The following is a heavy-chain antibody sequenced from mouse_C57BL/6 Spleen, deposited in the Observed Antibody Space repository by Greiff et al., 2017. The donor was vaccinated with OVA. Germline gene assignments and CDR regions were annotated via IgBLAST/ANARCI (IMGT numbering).Heavy chain of an antibody. D-gene: IGHD2-3*01. CDR3: ARHEDEADGYYGAMDY. Sequence: QVQLQQSGAELVKPGASVKLSCKASGYTFTEYTIHWVKQRSGQGLEWIGWFYPGSGSIKYNEKFKDKATLTADKSSSTVYLELSRLTSEDSAVYFCARHEDEADGYYGAMDYWGQGTSVTGSS. CDR2: FYPGSGSI. V-gene: IGHV1-62-2*01. J-gene: IGHJ4*01. CDR1: GYTFTEYT.